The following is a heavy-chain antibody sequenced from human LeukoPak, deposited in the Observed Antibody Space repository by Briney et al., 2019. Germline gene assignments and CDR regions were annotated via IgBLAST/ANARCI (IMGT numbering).Heavy chain of an antibody. J-gene: IGHJ4*02. CDR1: GGSISSSTHY. V-gene: IGHV4-39*01. D-gene: IGHD6-19*01. CDR2: IYYSGST. Sequence: SETLSLTCTVSGGSISSSTHYWGWIRQPPGKGLESIGSIYYSGSTNYNPSLKSRVTISVDTSKNQFSLKLSSVTAADTAVYYCARHGGYSSGWYPYYFDYWGQGTLVTVSS. CDR3: ARHGGYSSGWYPYYFDY.